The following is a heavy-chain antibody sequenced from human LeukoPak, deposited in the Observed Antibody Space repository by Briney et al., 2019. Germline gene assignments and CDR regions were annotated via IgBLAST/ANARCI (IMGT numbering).Heavy chain of an antibody. V-gene: IGHV3-33*01. Sequence: GGSLRLSCAASGFTFSSYGMHRVRQAPGKGLEWVAVIWYDGSNKYYADSVKGRFTISRDNSKNTLYLQMNSLRAEDTAVYYCARDLPFGSGWYYFDYWGQGTLVTVSS. CDR2: IWYDGSNK. D-gene: IGHD6-19*01. CDR3: ARDLPFGSGWYYFDY. J-gene: IGHJ4*02. CDR1: GFTFSSYG.